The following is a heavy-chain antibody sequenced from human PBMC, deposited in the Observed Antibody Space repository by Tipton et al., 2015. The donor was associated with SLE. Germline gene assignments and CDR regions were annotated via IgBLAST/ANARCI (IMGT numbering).Heavy chain of an antibody. D-gene: IGHD2-21*01. CDR1: GGSISSGGFS. V-gene: IGHV4-30-2*01. CDR3: ARGRGGGESDAFDI. J-gene: IGHJ3*02. Sequence: LRLSCAVSGGSISSGGFSWNWIRQPPGKGLEWIAYIYHDESTYYNPSLKSRVTISIDRSKNQFSLKLSSVTAADTAVYYCARGRGGGESDAFDIWGQGTMVTVSS. CDR2: IYHDEST.